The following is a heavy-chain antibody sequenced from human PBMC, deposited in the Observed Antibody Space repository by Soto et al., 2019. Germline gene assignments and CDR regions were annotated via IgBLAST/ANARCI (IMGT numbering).Heavy chain of an antibody. Sequence: SETLSLTCAVYGGSFSGYYWSWIRQPQGKGLEWIGAINHSGSTNYNPSLKSRVTISVDTSKNQFSLKLSSVTAADRAVYYCARGYGSEIYYYYMDVWGKGTTVTVSS. J-gene: IGHJ6*03. D-gene: IGHD3-10*01. V-gene: IGHV4-34*01. CDR2: INHSGST. CDR3: ARGYGSEIYYYYMDV. CDR1: GGSFSGYY.